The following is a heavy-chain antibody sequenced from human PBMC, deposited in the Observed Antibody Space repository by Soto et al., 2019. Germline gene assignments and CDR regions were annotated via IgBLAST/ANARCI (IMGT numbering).Heavy chain of an antibody. Sequence: SETLSLTCTVSGGSISSYYWSWIRQPPGKGLEWIGYIYYSGSTNYNPSLKSRVTISVDTSKNQFSLKLSSVTAADTAVYYCARDYGYDFWSGYSIWGQGTMVTVSS. D-gene: IGHD3-3*01. CDR2: IYYSGST. V-gene: IGHV4-59*01. CDR3: ARDYGYDFWSGYSI. CDR1: GGSISSYY. J-gene: IGHJ3*02.